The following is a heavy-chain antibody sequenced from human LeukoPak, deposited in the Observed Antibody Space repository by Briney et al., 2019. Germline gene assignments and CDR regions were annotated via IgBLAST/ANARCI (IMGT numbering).Heavy chain of an antibody. D-gene: IGHD5-18*01. CDR2: ISGSGGST. J-gene: IGHJ3*02. CDR1: GFTFSSYA. CDR3: AKGYSYGFYTAFDI. V-gene: IGHV3-23*01. Sequence: GGSLRLSCAASGFTFSSYAMSWVRQAPGKGLEWVSAISGSGGSTYYADSVKGRFTISRDNAKNSLYLQMNSLRAEDTALYYCAKGYSYGFYTAFDIWGQGTMVTVSS.